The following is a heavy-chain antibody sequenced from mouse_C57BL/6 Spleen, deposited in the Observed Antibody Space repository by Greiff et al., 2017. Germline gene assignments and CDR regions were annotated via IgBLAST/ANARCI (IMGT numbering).Heavy chain of an antibody. V-gene: IGHV1-18*01. D-gene: IGHD3-2*02. CDR1: GYTFTDYN. J-gene: IGHJ3*01. CDR2: INPNNGGT. Sequence: SGPELVKPGASVKIPCKASGYTFTDYNMDWVKQSHGKSLEWIGDINPNNGGTIYNQKFKGKATLTVDKSSSTAYMELRSLTSEDTAVYYCARRQLRLPWFAYWGQGTLVTVSA. CDR3: ARRQLRLPWFAY.